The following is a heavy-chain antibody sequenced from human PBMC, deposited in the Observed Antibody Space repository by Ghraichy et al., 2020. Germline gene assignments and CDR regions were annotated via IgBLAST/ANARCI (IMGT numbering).Heavy chain of an antibody. J-gene: IGHJ4*02. CDR2: ISGSGGST. CDR3: AKAGDLTCYDSSGYYRIRCYFDY. Sequence: GGSLRLSCAASGFTFSSYAMSWVRQAPGKGLEWVSAISGSGGSTYYADSVKGRFTISRDNSKNTLYLQMNSLRAEDTAVYYCAKAGDLTCYDSSGYYRIRCYFDYWGQGTPVTVSS. D-gene: IGHD3-22*01. CDR1: GFTFSSYA. V-gene: IGHV3-23*01.